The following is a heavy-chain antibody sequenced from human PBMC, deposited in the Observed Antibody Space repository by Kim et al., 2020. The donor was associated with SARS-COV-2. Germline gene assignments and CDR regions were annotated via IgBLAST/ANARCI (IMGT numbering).Heavy chain of an antibody. J-gene: IGHJ5*02. Sequence: GRFTISRDNAKNSLYLQRNSLRAEDTAVYYCARDTLPTVTTFPNNWFDPWGQGTLVTVSS. D-gene: IGHD4-17*01. V-gene: IGHV3-11*06. CDR3: ARDTLPTVTTFPNNWFDP.